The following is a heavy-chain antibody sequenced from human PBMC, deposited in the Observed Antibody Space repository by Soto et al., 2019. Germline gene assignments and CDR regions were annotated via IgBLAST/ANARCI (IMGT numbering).Heavy chain of an antibody. D-gene: IGHD6-13*01. V-gene: IGHV3-30*18. CDR1: GFTFSSYG. J-gene: IGHJ3*02. CDR2: ISYDGSNK. Sequence: GGSLRLSCAASGFTFSSYGMHWVRQAPGKGLEWVAVISYDGSNKYYADSVKGRFTISRDNSKNTLYLQMNSLRAEDTAVYYCAKATIAAAGYDAFDIWGQGTMVTVSS. CDR3: AKATIAAAGYDAFDI.